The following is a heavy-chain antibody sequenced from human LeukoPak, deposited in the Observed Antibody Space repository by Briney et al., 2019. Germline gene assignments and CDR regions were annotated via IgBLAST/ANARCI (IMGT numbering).Heavy chain of an antibody. V-gene: IGHV4-34*01. CDR1: GGSFSGYY. D-gene: IGHD1-26*01. CDR3: ARDISAGATRAFDI. J-gene: IGHJ3*02. CDR2: INHSGST. Sequence: PSETLSLTCAVYGGSFSGYYWSWIRQPPGKGLEWIGEINHSGSTNYNPSLKSRVTISVDTSKNQFSLKLSSVTAADTAVYYCARDISAGATRAFDIWGQGTMVTVSS.